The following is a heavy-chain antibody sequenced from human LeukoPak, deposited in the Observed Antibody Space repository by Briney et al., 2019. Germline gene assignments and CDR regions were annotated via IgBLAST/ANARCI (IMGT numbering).Heavy chain of an antibody. CDR2: IYTSGST. Sequence: SETLSLTCTVSGGSISSYYWSWIRQPAGKGLEWIGRIYTSGSTNYNPSLKSRVTMSVDTSKNQFSLKLSSVTAADTAVYYCARYMTTVTTRDAFDICGQGTMVTVSS. CDR1: GGSISSYY. D-gene: IGHD4-17*01. J-gene: IGHJ3*02. CDR3: ARYMTTVTTRDAFDI. V-gene: IGHV4-4*07.